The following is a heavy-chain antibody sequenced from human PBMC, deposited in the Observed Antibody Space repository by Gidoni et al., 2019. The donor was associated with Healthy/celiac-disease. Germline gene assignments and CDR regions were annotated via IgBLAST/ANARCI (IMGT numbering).Heavy chain of an antibody. V-gene: IGHV3-33*01. CDR3: AREYSSSSDY. Sequence: QVQLVESGGGVVQPGRSLRLSCAASGFSFSTYGMHWVRQAPGKGLEWVAVIWYDGSNKYYADSVKGRFTISRDNSKNTLYLQMNSLRAEDTAVYYCAREYSSSSDYWGQGTLVTVSS. D-gene: IGHD6-6*01. CDR2: IWYDGSNK. J-gene: IGHJ4*02. CDR1: GFSFSTYG.